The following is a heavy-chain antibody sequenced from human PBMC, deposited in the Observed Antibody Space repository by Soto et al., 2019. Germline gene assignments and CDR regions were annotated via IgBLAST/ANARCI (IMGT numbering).Heavy chain of an antibody. CDR2: IKSKTDGGTT. D-gene: IGHD2-2*01. CDR3: TTSSNPIYYYYGMDV. V-gene: IGHV3-15*07. CDR1: GFTFSNAW. J-gene: IGHJ6*02. Sequence: GGSLRLSCAASGFTFSNAWMNWVRQAPGKGLEWVGRIKSKTDGGTTDYAAPVKGRFTISRDDSKNTLYLQMNSLKTEDTAVYYCTTSSNPIYYYYGMDVWGQGTTVTVSS.